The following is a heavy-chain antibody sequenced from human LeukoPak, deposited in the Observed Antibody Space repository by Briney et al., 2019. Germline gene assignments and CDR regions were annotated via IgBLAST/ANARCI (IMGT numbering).Heavy chain of an antibody. CDR2: INHSGST. CDR3: ARCYYDILTGNDYYYYYMDV. V-gene: IGHV4-34*01. D-gene: IGHD3-9*01. Sequence: PSETLSLTCAVYGGSFSGYYWSWIRQPPGKGLEWIGEINHSGSTNYNPSLKSRVTISVDTSKNQFSLKLSSVTAADTAVYYCARCYYDILTGNDYYYYYMDVWGKGTTVTVSS. J-gene: IGHJ6*03. CDR1: GGSFSGYY.